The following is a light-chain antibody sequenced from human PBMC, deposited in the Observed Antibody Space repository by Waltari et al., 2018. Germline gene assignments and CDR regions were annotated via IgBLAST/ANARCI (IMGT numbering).Light chain of an antibody. J-gene: IGKJ1*01. CDR1: QSVSSN. CDR3: QQYNNWPQT. V-gene: IGKV3-15*01. Sequence: EPVMTQSPATLSVSPGERATLSCRASQSVSSNLAWYQQKPGQAPRLLIYGASTRATGIPARFSGSGSGTEFTLTISSLQSEDFAVYYCQQYNNWPQTFGQGTKVEIK. CDR2: GAS.